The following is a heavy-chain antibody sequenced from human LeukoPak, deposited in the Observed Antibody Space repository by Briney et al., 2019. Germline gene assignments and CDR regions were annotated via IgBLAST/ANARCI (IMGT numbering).Heavy chain of an antibody. J-gene: IGHJ6*03. D-gene: IGHD6-19*01. CDR1: GFTFSSYS. CDR2: ISGSGGST. Sequence: PGGSLRLSCAASGFTFSSYSMNWVRQAPGKGLEWVSAISGSGGSTYYADSVKGRFTISRDNSKNTLYLQMNSLRAEDTAVYYCAKHSSGYYYYYYYMDVWGKGTTVTISS. CDR3: AKHSSGYYYYYYYMDV. V-gene: IGHV3-23*01.